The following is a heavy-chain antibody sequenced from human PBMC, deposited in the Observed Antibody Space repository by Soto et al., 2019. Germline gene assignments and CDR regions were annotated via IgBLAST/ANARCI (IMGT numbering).Heavy chain of an antibody. CDR3: ARVQPQEQGDAFDI. V-gene: IGHV4-31*03. J-gene: IGHJ3*02. CDR2: IYYSGST. D-gene: IGHD1-1*01. CDR1: GGSISSGGYY. Sequence: QVQLQESGPGLVKPSQTLSLTCTVSGGSISSGGYYWSWIRQHPGKGLEWIGYIYYSGSTSYNPSLKSRVTISVDTSKNQFSLKLSSVTAADTAVYYCARVQPQEQGDAFDIWGQGTMVTVSS.